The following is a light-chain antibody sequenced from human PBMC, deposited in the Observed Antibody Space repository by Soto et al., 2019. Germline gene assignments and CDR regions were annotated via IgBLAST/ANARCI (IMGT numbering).Light chain of an antibody. CDR1: KGIRND. CDR3: QQYATYAPRP. Sequence: IQMTQSPSSLSASVGDRVTITCRASKGIRNDLGWYQQRPGKAPKHLIYAASTLQPGVPSRCSGSGSGTDFTLTISSLQPGDSGTYHCQQYATYAPRPFGQGTKVDIK. V-gene: IGKV1-17*01. J-gene: IGKJ1*01. CDR2: AAS.